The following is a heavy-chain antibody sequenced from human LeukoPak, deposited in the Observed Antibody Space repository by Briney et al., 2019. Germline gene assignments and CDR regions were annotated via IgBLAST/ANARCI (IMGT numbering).Heavy chain of an antibody. Sequence: GESLKISCKGSGYSFTSYWIGWVRQIPGKGLEWMGIIYPGDSDTRYSPSFQGQVTISADKSISTAYLQWSSLKASATAMYYCARGYYCTNGVCSDTSFDYWGQGTLVTVSS. CDR1: GYSFTSYW. CDR2: IYPGDSDT. CDR3: ARGYYCTNGVCSDTSFDY. V-gene: IGHV5-51*03. J-gene: IGHJ4*02. D-gene: IGHD2-8*01.